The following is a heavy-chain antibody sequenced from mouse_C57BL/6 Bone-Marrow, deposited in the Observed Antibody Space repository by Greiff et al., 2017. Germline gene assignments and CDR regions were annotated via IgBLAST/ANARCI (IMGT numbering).Heavy chain of an antibody. Sequence: QVQLQQSGAELVRPGASVTLSCKASGYTFTDYEMHWVKQTPVHGLEWIGAIDPETGGTAYNQKFKGKAILTADKSSSTAYMELRSLTSEDSAVYYCTRFGYYENDFDCWGQGTTLTVAS. D-gene: IGHD2-3*01. CDR1: GYTFTDYE. V-gene: IGHV1-15*01. CDR3: TRFGYYENDFDC. CDR2: IDPETGGT. J-gene: IGHJ2*01.